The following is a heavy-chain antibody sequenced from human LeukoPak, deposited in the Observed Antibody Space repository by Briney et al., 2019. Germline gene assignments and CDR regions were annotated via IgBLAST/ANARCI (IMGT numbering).Heavy chain of an antibody. CDR3: ARDYCSSTSCYFPDSGMDV. V-gene: IGHV3-30-3*01. Sequence: PGRSLRLSCAASGFTFSGYAMHRVRQAPGKGLEWVAVISYDGSNEYYADSVKGRFTISRDNSKNTLFLQMNSLRAEDTAVYYCARDYCSSTSCYFPDSGMDVWGQGTTVTVSS. CDR2: ISYDGSNE. J-gene: IGHJ6*02. CDR1: GFTFSGYA. D-gene: IGHD2-2*01.